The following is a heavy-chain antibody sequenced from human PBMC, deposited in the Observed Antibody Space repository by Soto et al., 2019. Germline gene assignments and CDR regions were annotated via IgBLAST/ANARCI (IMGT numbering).Heavy chain of an antibody. CDR3: ARRSGGDY. D-gene: IGHD3-16*01. CDR2: INSGSSII. J-gene: IGHJ4*02. Sequence: EVQLVESGGGLVQPGGSLRLSCAASGFTFSTYGMNWVRQAPGKGLEWVSYINSGSSIINYADSVKDRFTISRDNAKNSLYLQMNSLRDDDTAVYYCARRSGGDYWGQGTLVTVSS. CDR1: GFTFSTYG. V-gene: IGHV3-48*02.